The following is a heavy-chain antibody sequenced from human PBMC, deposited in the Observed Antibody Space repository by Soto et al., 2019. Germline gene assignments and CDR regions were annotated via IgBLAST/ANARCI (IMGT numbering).Heavy chain of an antibody. V-gene: IGHV3-23*01. CDR3: AQDLFRLEPGAFDY. CDR2: ISGSGGST. CDR1: GFTFSSYA. J-gene: IGHJ4*02. D-gene: IGHD3-3*01. Sequence: GGSLRLSCAASGFTFSSYAMSWVRQAPGKGLEWVSAISGSGGSTYYADSVKGRFTIPRDNSKNTLYLQMNSLRDADTAVYYSAQDLFRLEPGAFDYWRQGTLANVSS.